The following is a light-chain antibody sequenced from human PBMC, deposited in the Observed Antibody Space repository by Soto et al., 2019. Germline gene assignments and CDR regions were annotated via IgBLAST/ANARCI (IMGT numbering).Light chain of an antibody. CDR1: QSVNTD. Sequence: IVMTQSPPTLSVSPGERATFSCRASQSVNTDLAWYQLKPGQAPRLLVYGASIRATGIPARFSGSGSGTEFTLTISSLQPEDFATYYCQQLNSPLTFGQGTRLEI. CDR2: GAS. CDR3: QQLNSPLT. V-gene: IGKV3-15*01. J-gene: IGKJ5*01.